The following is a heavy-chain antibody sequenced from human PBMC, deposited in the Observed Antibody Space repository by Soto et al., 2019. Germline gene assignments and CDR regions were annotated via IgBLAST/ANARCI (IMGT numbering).Heavy chain of an antibody. V-gene: IGHV3-64D*06. J-gene: IGHJ4*02. CDR2: VSNNASET. CDR1: GFPFSDYT. CDR3: VKEVGPCCDWSYYFDS. D-gene: IGHD3-9*01. Sequence: GGSLRLSCSASGFPFSDYTLHWVRQAPGRGLEFVSAVSNNASETYYADSVRGRFTISRDNSRNTVYLQMTGLTVDDTAVYYCVKEVGPCCDWSYYFDSWGQGTVVTVSS.